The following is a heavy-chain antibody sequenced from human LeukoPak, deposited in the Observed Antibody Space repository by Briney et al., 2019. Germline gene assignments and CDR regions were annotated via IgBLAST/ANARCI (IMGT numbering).Heavy chain of an antibody. CDR2: ISSSSYI. Sequence: GGSLRLSCAASGFTFSSYSMNWVRQAPGKGLEWVSSISSSSYIYYADSVKGRFTISRDNAKNSLYLQMNSLRAEDTAVYYCAVAYDYGDYAPDYWGQGTLVTVSS. J-gene: IGHJ4*02. CDR3: AVAYDYGDYAPDY. D-gene: IGHD4-17*01. V-gene: IGHV3-21*01. CDR1: GFTFSSYS.